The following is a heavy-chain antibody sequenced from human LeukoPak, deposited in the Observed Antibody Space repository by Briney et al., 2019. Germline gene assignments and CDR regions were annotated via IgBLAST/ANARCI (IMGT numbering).Heavy chain of an antibody. J-gene: IGHJ4*02. CDR1: GFTFSSYG. Sequence: GGSLRLSCAASGFTFSSYGMHWVRQAPGKGLEWVAVIWYDGSNKYYADSVKGRFTISRDNSKNTLYLQMNSLRAEDTAVYYCAKDGRSSGWPEVWGQGTLVTVSP. CDR3: AKDGRSSGWPEV. D-gene: IGHD6-19*01. V-gene: IGHV3-33*06. CDR2: IWYDGSNK.